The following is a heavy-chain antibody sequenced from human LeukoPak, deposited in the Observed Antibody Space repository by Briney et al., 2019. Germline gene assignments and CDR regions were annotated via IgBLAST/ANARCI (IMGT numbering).Heavy chain of an antibody. CDR3: ARVKANYDSSGYYPWYFDY. J-gene: IGHJ4*02. CDR2: INWNGGST. D-gene: IGHD3-22*01. CDR1: GFTFDDYG. Sequence: GGSLRLSCAASGFTFDDYGMSWVRQAPGKGLEWVSGINWNGGSTGYADSVMGRFTISRDNAKNSLYLQMNSLRAEDTALYYCARVKANYDSSGYYPWYFDYWGQGTLVTVSS. V-gene: IGHV3-20*04.